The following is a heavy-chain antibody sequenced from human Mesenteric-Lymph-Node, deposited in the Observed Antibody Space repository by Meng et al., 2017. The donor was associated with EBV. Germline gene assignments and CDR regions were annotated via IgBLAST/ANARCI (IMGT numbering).Heavy chain of an antibody. Sequence: VQLQQWGAGLWEPSETLSLTCEASGGSFSGYHWSWIRQPPGMGLEYIGEISQSGDTTYNPSLKSRVTISVDRSRNQFSLKMASVTAADTAVYYCARGAIFGIVITYFDYWSQGTLVTVSS. CDR2: ISQSGDT. CDR1: GGSFSGYH. CDR3: ARGAIFGIVITYFDY. V-gene: IGHV4-34*01. D-gene: IGHD3-3*02. J-gene: IGHJ4*02.